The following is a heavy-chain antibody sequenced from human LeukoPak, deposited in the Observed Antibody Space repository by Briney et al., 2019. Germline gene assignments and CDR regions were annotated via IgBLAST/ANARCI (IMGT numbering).Heavy chain of an antibody. J-gene: IGHJ6*03. CDR2: MTYDGSKR. V-gene: IGHV3-30*02. Sequence: GGSLRLSCVVSGFTFSSYGMHWVRQAPGKGLEWVAFMTYDGSKRPYADSVKGRFTISRDNSKNTLYLQMDGLRPEDTAVYYCAKNKRIFGRTLQRHYMDVWGKGTTVAVSS. CDR3: AKNKRIFGRTLQRHYMDV. D-gene: IGHD3-3*01. CDR1: GFTFSSYG.